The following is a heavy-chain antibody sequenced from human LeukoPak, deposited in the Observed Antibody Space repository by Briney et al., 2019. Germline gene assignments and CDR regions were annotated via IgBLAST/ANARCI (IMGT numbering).Heavy chain of an antibody. CDR2: INHSGST. CDR1: GGSFSGYY. D-gene: IGHD5-12*01. CDR3: ARRSGGYLYYFDY. J-gene: IGHJ4*02. Sequence: SETLSLTCAVYGGSFSGYYWSWIRQPPGKGLEWIGEINHSGSTNYNPSLKSRVTISVDTSKNQFSLKLSSVTAADTAVYYCARRSGGYLYYFDYWGRGTLVTVSS. V-gene: IGHV4-34*01.